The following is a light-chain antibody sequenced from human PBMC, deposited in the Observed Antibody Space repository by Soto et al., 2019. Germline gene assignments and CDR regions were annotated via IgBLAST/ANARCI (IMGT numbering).Light chain of an antibody. V-gene: IGLV2-14*01. J-gene: IGLJ1*01. CDR2: WVT. Sequence: QSVLTRPASVSGSPGQSITISCTGTGSDIGAYNYFSWYQQHPSKAPKLLIHWVTHRPSGVSPRFSASTSAYTASLAISGLQAEDEADYYCSSFTTSYFYVFGPGTKVTLL. CDR3: SSFTTSYFYV. CDR1: GSDIGAYNY.